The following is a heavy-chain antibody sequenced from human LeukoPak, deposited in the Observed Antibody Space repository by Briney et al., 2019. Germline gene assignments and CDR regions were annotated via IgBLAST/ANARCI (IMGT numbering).Heavy chain of an antibody. CDR1: GGSFSGYY. D-gene: IGHD3-9*01. Sequence: SETLSLTCAVYGGSFSGYYWSWIRQPPGKGLEWIGEINHSGSTNYNPSLKSRVTISVDTSKNQFSLKLSSVTAADTAVYYCARGSAVLRSFDWLLHDAFDIWGQGTMVTVSS. J-gene: IGHJ3*02. V-gene: IGHV4-34*01. CDR3: ARGSAVLRSFDWLLHDAFDI. CDR2: INHSGST.